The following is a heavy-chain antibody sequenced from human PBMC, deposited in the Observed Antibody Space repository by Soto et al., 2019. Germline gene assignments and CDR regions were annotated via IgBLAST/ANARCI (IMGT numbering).Heavy chain of an antibody. Sequence: ASVKVSCKVSGYTLTELSMHWVRQAPGKGLEWMGGFDPEDGETIYAQKFQGRVTMTEDTSTDTAYMELSSLRSEDTAVYYCATVGEVYPTGAFDIWGQGTMVTVSS. D-gene: IGHD1-1*01. V-gene: IGHV1-24*01. CDR3: ATVGEVYPTGAFDI. CDR2: FDPEDGET. CDR1: GYTLTELS. J-gene: IGHJ3*02.